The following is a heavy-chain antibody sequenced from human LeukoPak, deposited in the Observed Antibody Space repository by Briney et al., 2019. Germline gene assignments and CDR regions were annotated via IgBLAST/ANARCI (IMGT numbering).Heavy chain of an antibody. CDR1: GGTFSSYA. V-gene: IGHV1-69*13. CDR2: IIPIFGTA. D-gene: IGHD3-22*01. J-gene: IGHJ4*02. Sequence: SVKVSCKASGGTFSSYAISWVRQAPGQGLEWMGGIIPIFGTANYAQKFQGRVTITADESTSTAYMELSSLRSEDTAVYYCATEERANYYDSSGYFDYWGQGTLVTVSS. CDR3: ATEERANYYDSSGYFDY.